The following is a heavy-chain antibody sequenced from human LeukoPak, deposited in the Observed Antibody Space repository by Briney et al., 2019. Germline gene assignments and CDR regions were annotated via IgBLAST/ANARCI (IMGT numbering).Heavy chain of an antibody. Sequence: GSLRLSCTASGFTFGDYAMSWVRQAPRKGLERVGFIRSKAYGGTTEYAASVKGRFTISRDDSKSIAYLQMNSLKTEDTAVYYCTRDLHTWEQLFDYWGQGTLVTVSS. CDR2: IRSKAYGGTT. CDR1: GFTFGDYA. J-gene: IGHJ4*02. CDR3: TRDLHTWEQLFDY. D-gene: IGHD1-26*01. V-gene: IGHV3-49*04.